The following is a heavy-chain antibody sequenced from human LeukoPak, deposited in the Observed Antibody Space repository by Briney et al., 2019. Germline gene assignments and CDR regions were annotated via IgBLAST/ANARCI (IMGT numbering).Heavy chain of an antibody. V-gene: IGHV1-18*01. D-gene: IGHD3-9*01. Sequence: ASVKVSCKASGYTFTSYGISWVRQAPGQGLEWMGWISAYNGNTNYAQKLQGRVTMTTDTSTSTAYMELRSLRSDDTAVYYCARPHYDILTGYYGLDYWGQGTLVTVSS. CDR3: ARPHYDILTGYYGLDY. J-gene: IGHJ4*02. CDR2: ISAYNGNT. CDR1: GYTFTSYG.